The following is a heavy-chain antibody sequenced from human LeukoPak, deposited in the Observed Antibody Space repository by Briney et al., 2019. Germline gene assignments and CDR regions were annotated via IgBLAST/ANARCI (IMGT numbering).Heavy chain of an antibody. CDR3: ARGAWDTAMVGSEIPLFHY. D-gene: IGHD5-18*01. V-gene: IGHV3-53*04. Sequence: GGSLRLSCAASGFTVSSNYMSWVRQAPGKGLEWVSVIYRGVSTYYADSVKGPLTISRHNSKNTLYLQLNSLRAEDTAVYYCARGAWDTAMVGSEIPLFHYWGQGTLVTVSS. CDR1: GFTVSSNY. CDR2: IYRGVST. J-gene: IGHJ4*02.